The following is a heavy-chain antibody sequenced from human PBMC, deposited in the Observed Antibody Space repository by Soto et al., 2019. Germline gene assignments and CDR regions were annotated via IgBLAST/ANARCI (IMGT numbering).Heavy chain of an antibody. CDR3: ARDLRGYSRYDYLDY. J-gene: IGHJ4*02. Sequence: SETLSLTCTVSGGSIDSGDYYWSWIRQPPGKGLEWVGYSYYTGSSYYNPSLKSRVTISVDASKNQLSLRLASVTAADTAVYYCARDLRGYSRYDYLDYWGQGIPVTVSS. D-gene: IGHD5-12*01. CDR2: SYYTGSS. V-gene: IGHV4-31*03. CDR1: GGSIDSGDYY.